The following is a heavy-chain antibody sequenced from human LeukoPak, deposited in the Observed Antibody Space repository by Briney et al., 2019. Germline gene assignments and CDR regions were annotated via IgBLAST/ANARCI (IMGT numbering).Heavy chain of an antibody. CDR1: GYIFTNYP. Sequence: GASVKVSCKASGYIFTNYPMNWVRQAPGQGLEWMGLINTNTGNPTYAQGLTERFVFSWDTSVSTAYLQITSLKAEDTAVYFCARDPYCSVGTCYSRVGYWGQGTEVTVSS. CDR2: INTNTGNP. D-gene: IGHD2-15*01. J-gene: IGHJ4*02. V-gene: IGHV7-4-1*02. CDR3: ARDPYCSVGTCYSRVGY.